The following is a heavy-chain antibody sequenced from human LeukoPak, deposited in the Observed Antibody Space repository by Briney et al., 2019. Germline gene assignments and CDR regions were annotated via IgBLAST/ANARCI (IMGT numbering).Heavy chain of an antibody. V-gene: IGHV3-53*01. CDR1: GFTVSSNY. CDR2: IYSGGST. CDR3: ARTRSDYFLVGAFDI. D-gene: IGHD3-22*01. J-gene: IGHJ3*02. Sequence: GGSLRLSCAASGFTVSSNYMSWVRQAPGKGLEWVSVIYSGGSTYYADSVKGRFTISRDNSKNTLYLQMNSLRAEDTAVYYCARTRSDYFLVGAFDIWGQGTMVTVSS.